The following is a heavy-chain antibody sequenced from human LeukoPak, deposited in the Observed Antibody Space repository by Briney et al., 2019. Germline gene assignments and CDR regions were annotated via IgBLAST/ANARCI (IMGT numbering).Heavy chain of an antibody. CDR1: GGSISSSSYY. V-gene: IGHV4-39*01. D-gene: IGHD5-12*01. J-gene: IGHJ4*02. Sequence: PSETLSLTCTVSGGSISSSSYYWGWSRQPPGRGLEWIGSIYHSGRTYYNPSLKSRVTISLDTSKNQFSLKLTSVTAADTAVFYCARRTTYVGWLPSESPSCFDYWGQGTLVTVSS. CDR2: IYHSGRT. CDR3: ARRTTYVGWLPSESPSCFDY.